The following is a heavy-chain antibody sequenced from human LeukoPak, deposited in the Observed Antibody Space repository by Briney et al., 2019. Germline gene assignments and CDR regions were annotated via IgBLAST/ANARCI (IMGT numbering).Heavy chain of an antibody. CDR2: TNPHSGDT. CDR1: GYTLTDCY. CDR3: ARVDMTTVTIDY. J-gene: IGHJ4*02. D-gene: IGHD4-17*01. Sequence: ASVRVSCKAYGYTLTDCYMHWVRQAPGQGLEWMGWTNPHSGDTNLAQKFQGRVTMTRDTSINTAYIELTRLTSDDSAVYYCARVDMTTVTIDYWGQGTLVTVSS. V-gene: IGHV1-2*02.